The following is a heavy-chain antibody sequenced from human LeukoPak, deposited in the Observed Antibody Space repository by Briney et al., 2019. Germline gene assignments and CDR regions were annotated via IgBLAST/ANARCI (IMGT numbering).Heavy chain of an antibody. D-gene: IGHD3-10*01. CDR2: ISGGGVTT. CDR1: GFTSIAYA. CDR3: ANSRGYGSGNL. V-gene: IGHV3-23*01. J-gene: IGHJ4*02. Sequence: PGGSLRLSCVGSGFTSIAYALTWARQAPGKGLEWVSGISGGGVTTYYADSVKGRFTISRDNSKNTLYLQMNSLRAEDTAVYFCANSRGYGSGNLWGQGTLVTVSS.